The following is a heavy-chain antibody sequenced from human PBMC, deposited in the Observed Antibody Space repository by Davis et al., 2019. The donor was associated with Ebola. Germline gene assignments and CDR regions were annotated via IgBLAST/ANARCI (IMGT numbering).Heavy chain of an antibody. CDR1: GGSISSSSSY. J-gene: IGHJ4*02. CDR3: ASLLTYYYGSGIYSSPYYFDY. D-gene: IGHD3-10*01. Sequence: GSLRLSCTVSGGSISSSSSYWGWIRQPPRKGLEWIGSIYYSGITYYNPSLKSRVTISVDTSKNQFSLKLSSVTAADTAVYYCASLLTYYYGSGIYSSPYYFDYWGQGTLVTVSS. CDR2: IYYSGIT. V-gene: IGHV4-39*01.